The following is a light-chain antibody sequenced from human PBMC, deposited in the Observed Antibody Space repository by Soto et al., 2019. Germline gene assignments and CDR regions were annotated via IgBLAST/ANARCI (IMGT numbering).Light chain of an antibody. CDR2: DAS. CDR3: QQYTTYSWT. Sequence: DLPMTQSPPTLSASVGDRVTITCRASQSMSNWLAWYQQKPGKAPKLLIYDASHLENGVPSRFSGSGSGTEFTLTISSLQPDDFATYYCQQYTTYSWTFGQGTRVEIK. V-gene: IGKV1-5*01. J-gene: IGKJ1*01. CDR1: QSMSNW.